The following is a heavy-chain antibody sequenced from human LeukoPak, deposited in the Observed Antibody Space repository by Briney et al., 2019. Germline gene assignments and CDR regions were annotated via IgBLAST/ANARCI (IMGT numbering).Heavy chain of an antibody. D-gene: IGHD6-19*01. Sequence: PGGSLRLSRAASGFSFGTYAMRWVRQAPGKGLEYVSAISSNGRITYYANSMKGRFTISRDNSKNILYLQMGSLRAEDTAVYYCARVSGWYWFDNWGQGTLVTVSS. CDR2: ISSNGRIT. CDR1: GFSFGTYA. CDR3: ARVSGWYWFDN. V-gene: IGHV3-64*01. J-gene: IGHJ4*02.